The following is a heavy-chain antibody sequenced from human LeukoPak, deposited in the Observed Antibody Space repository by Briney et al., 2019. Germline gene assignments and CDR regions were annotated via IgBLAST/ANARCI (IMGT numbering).Heavy chain of an antibody. Sequence: GASVKVSCKASGYTFTSYDINWVRQATGQGLEWMGWMNPNSGNTGYAQKFQGRVTMTRNTSISTAYMELSSLRSEDTAVYYCARRLRSINWFDPWGQGTLVTVSS. CDR2: MNPNSGNT. CDR3: ARRLRSINWFDP. J-gene: IGHJ5*02. D-gene: IGHD4-17*01. CDR1: GYTFTSYD. V-gene: IGHV1-8*01.